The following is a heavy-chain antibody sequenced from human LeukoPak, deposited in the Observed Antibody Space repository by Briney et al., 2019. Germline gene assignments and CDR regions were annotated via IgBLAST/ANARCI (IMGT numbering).Heavy chain of an antibody. Sequence: ASVKLSCKASGYTFTNYGIHWVRQAPGQRLEWMGWINAGNGNTRSSQKLQGRVTITTDTSANTAYMELSSLISEDTAIYFCARVGTSGWYGDSWGQGAQVIVSS. D-gene: IGHD6-13*01. J-gene: IGHJ4*02. CDR1: GYTFTNYG. CDR2: INAGNGNT. CDR3: ARVGTSGWYGDS. V-gene: IGHV1-3*01.